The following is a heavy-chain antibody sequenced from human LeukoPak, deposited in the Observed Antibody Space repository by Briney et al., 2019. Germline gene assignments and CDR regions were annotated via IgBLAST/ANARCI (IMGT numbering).Heavy chain of an antibody. V-gene: IGHV3-21*01. Sequence: GGSLRLSCAASGFSFSSYSMSWVRQAPGKGLEWVSFISRSSSDIYHADSVKGRFTISRDNAKNSLYLQMNGLRAEDTAVYYCARDLPAAVDWGQGTLVTVSS. CDR2: ISRSSSDI. D-gene: IGHD2-2*01. CDR1: GFSFSSYS. J-gene: IGHJ4*02. CDR3: ARDLPAAVD.